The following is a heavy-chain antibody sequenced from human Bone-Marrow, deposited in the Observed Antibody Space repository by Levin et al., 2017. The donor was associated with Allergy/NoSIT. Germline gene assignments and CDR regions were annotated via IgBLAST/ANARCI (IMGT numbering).Heavy chain of an antibody. CDR1: GLTISGNY. J-gene: IGHJ3*01. Sequence: GGSLRLSCAASGLTISGNYMGWVRQAPGKGLEWVSVIYSDEVSYYADSVKGRFTISRDKSKNTLYLQMSSLRAEDTAVYYCAVYSVNDAFELWGQGTMVTVSS. V-gene: IGHV3-53*01. D-gene: IGHD2-21*01. CDR3: AVYSVNDAFEL. CDR2: IYSDEVS.